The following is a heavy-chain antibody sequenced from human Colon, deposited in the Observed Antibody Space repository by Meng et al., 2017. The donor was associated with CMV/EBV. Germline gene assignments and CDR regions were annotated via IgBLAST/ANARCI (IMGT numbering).Heavy chain of an antibody. V-gene: IGHV1-18*01. CDR3: ARGVGGNLPYFDY. Sequence: QVDLVQSGAELKKPGASVKVSCKASGYNFVSYGVTWVRQAPGQGLEWMGWISGDNGNTNYAQKFQGRVTMTTDTSTNTAYMELRSLRSDDSAIYYCARGVGGNLPYFDYWGQGTLVTVSS. CDR2: ISGDNGNT. J-gene: IGHJ4*02. CDR1: GYNFVSYG. D-gene: IGHD4-23*01.